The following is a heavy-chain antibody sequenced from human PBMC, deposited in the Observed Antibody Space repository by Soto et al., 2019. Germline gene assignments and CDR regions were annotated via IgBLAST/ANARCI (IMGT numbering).Heavy chain of an antibody. Sequence: ASVKVSCKASGYTFTSYYMHWVRQAPGQGLEWMGIINPSGGSTSYAQKFQGRVTMTRDTSTSTVYMELSSVTAADTAVYYCASKFGELLADAFDIWGQGTMVTVSS. J-gene: IGHJ3*02. CDR1: GYTFTSYY. CDR2: INPSGGST. CDR3: ASKFGELLADAFDI. V-gene: IGHV1-46*01. D-gene: IGHD3-10*01.